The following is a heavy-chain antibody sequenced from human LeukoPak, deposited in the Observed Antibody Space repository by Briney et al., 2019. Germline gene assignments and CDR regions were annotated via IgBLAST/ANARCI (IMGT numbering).Heavy chain of an antibody. V-gene: IGHV5-51*01. CDR3: ARRAPSGDGYNSPFDY. D-gene: IGHD5-24*01. CDR2: IYPGDSDT. Sequence: GESLNISCKGSGYSFTSYWIGWVRQMPGKGLEWMGIIYPGDSDTRYSPSFQGQVTISADKSISTAYLQWSSLKASDTAMYYCARRAPSGDGYNSPFDYWGQGTLVTVSS. J-gene: IGHJ4*02. CDR1: GYSFTSYW.